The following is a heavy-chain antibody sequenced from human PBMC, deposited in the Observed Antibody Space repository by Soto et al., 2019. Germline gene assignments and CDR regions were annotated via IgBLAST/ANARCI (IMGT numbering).Heavy chain of an antibody. CDR1: GFTFSSYW. D-gene: IGHD5-12*01. V-gene: IGHV3-74*01. Sequence: EVQLVESGGGLVQPGGSLRLSCAASGFTFSSYWMHWVRQAPGKGLVWVSRINSDGSSTNYADSVKGRFTISRDNAKNTLYLQMNSLSAEDTAVYYCARDPRPYSGYDPIDYWGQGTLVTVSS. J-gene: IGHJ4*02. CDR2: INSDGSST. CDR3: ARDPRPYSGYDPIDY.